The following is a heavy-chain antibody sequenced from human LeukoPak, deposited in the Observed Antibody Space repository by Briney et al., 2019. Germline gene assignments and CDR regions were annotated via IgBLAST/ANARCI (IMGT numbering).Heavy chain of an antibody. V-gene: IGHV3-7*01. CDR3: ARDRREGRSRVDFDS. Sequence: GGSLRLSCAASGFTFSSYWMSWVRQAPGKGLEWVANIRQDGSEKYYVDSVKGRFTISRDNAKNSVYLQMNSLRAEDTAVYYCARDRREGRSRVDFDSWGQGTLVTVSS. CDR1: GFTFSSYW. J-gene: IGHJ4*02. CDR2: IRQDGSEK.